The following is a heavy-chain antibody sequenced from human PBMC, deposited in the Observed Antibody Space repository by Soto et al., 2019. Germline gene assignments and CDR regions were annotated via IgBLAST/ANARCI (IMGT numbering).Heavy chain of an antibody. V-gene: IGHV2-5*02. Sequence: QITLKESGPTLVKPTQTLTLTCTFSGFSLSTSGVGVGWIRQPPGKALEWLALIYWDDDKRYSPSLKSRLTITKDTSKNQVVLTMTNMDPVDTATYYCAHRHRDGYDYDVNYYYYYGMDVWGQGTTVTVSS. CDR3: AHRHRDGYDYDVNYYYYYGMDV. CDR1: GFSLSTSGVG. J-gene: IGHJ6*02. D-gene: IGHD5-12*01. CDR2: IYWDDDK.